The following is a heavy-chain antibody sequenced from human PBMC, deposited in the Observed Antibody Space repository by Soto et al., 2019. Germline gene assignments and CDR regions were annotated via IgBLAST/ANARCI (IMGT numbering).Heavy chain of an antibody. D-gene: IGHD3-22*01. CDR1: GGSISSGDYY. Sequence: SETLSLTCTVSGGSISSGDYYWSWIRQPPGKGLEWIGYIYYSGSTYYNPSLKSRVTISVDTSKNQFSLKLSSVTAADTAVYYCARDSSGYYYPGPFDYWGQGTLVTVSS. CDR3: ARDSSGYYYPGPFDY. J-gene: IGHJ4*02. V-gene: IGHV4-30-4*01. CDR2: IYYSGST.